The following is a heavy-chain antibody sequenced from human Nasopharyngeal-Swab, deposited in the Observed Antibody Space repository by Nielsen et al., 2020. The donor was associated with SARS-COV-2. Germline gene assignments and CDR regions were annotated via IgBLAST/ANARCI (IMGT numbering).Heavy chain of an antibody. Sequence: WIRQPPGKGLEWIGYIYYSGSTYYNPSLESRVTISVDTSKNQFSLKLSSVTAADTAVYYCARDRVVPAAMWAYYYYYGMDVWGQGTTVTVSS. CDR2: IYYSGST. D-gene: IGHD2-2*01. J-gene: IGHJ6*02. CDR3: ARDRVVPAAMWAYYYYYGMDV. V-gene: IGHV4-31*02.